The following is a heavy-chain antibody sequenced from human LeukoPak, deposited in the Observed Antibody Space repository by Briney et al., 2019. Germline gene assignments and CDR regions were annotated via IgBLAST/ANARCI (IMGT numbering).Heavy chain of an antibody. Sequence: GGSLTLSCAVSGFTFSSYWMHWVRQAPGKGLVWVSRINSDGSFTTYADSVKGRFTISRDNAKNMLYLQMNSLRAEDTAVYYCARVQLGVGADGWGQGTLVTVSS. J-gene: IGHJ4*02. CDR1: GFTFSSYW. D-gene: IGHD1-26*01. CDR2: INSDGSFT. CDR3: ARVQLGVGADG. V-gene: IGHV3-74*01.